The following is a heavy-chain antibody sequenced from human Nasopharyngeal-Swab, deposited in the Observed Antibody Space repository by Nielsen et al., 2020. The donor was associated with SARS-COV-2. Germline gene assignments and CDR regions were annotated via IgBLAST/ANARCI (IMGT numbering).Heavy chain of an antibody. CDR3: ARGRPYYDFWSGQTYYFDY. CDR2: INHSGGT. CDR1: GGSISSYY. V-gene: IGHV4-34*01. Sequence: SETLSLTCTVSGGSISSYYWSWIRQPPGKGLEWIGEINHSGGTNYNPSLKSRVTISVDTSKNQFSLKLSSVTAADTAVYYCARGRPYYDFWSGQTYYFDYWGQGTLVTVSS. D-gene: IGHD3-3*01. J-gene: IGHJ4*02.